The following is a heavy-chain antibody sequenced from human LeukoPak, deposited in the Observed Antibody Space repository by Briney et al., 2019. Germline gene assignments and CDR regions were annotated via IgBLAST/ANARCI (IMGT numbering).Heavy chain of an antibody. V-gene: IGHV3-48*03. Sequence: QPGGSLRLSCVVSGITFSSYEMNWVRQAPGKGLEWVSYISTSGSTIYCADSVKGRFTISRDNAKNSLYLQMNGLRAEDTAIYYCASPQWLAFWGQGTLVTVSS. J-gene: IGHJ4*02. CDR2: ISTSGSTI. D-gene: IGHD6-19*01. CDR1: GITFSSYE. CDR3: ASPQWLAF.